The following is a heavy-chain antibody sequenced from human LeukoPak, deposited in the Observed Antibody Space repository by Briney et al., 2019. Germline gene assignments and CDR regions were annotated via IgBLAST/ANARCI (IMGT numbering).Heavy chain of an antibody. CDR1: GYTFTSYA. CDR2: ISTNTGNP. J-gene: IGHJ1*01. Sequence: ASVTVSCKASGYTFTSYAMNWVRQAPGQGLELMGWISTNTGNPTYAQGFTGRFVFSLDTSVSTAYLQISSLKAEDTAVYYCARDYTLTLGTTTYFQHWGQGTLVTVSS. D-gene: IGHD1-7*01. CDR3: ARDYTLTLGTTTYFQH. V-gene: IGHV7-4-1*02.